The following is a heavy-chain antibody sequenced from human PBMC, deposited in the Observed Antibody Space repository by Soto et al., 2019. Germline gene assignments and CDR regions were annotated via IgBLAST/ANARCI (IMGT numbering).Heavy chain of an antibody. CDR2: IFHSGST. Sequence: QMQLQESSPGLVKPSETLSLTCAVSGASISRTNWWSWVRQPPGKGLEWIGEIFHSGSTNSNPSLKSRVTRSLDTTKIHCSLQLNSVTAADMAVYYCAWRIYGCLYFDLWGRGTLVTVSS. V-gene: IGHV4-4*02. CDR3: AWRIYGCLYFDL. CDR1: GASISRTNW. J-gene: IGHJ2*01. D-gene: IGHD3-16*01.